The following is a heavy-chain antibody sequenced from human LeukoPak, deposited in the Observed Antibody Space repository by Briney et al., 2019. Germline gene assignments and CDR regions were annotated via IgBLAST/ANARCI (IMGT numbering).Heavy chain of an antibody. CDR3: AKVWGYNFFRADYFDY. J-gene: IGHJ4*02. V-gene: IGHV3-30*18. CDR2: ISYDGSNK. D-gene: IGHD5-24*01. Sequence: GGSLRLSCAASGFTFSSYGMHWVRQAPGKGLEWVAVISYDGSNKYYADSVKGRFTISRDNSKNTLYLQMNSLRAEDTAVYYSAKVWGYNFFRADYFDYWGQGTLVTVSS. CDR1: GFTFSSYG.